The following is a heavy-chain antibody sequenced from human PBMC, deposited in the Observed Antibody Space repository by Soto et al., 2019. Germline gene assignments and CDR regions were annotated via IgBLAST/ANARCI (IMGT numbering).Heavy chain of an antibody. V-gene: IGHV3-23*01. D-gene: IGHD1-1*01. CDR3: ASEPRKETGRVKTTDY. J-gene: IGHJ4*02. Sequence: EVQLLESGGGLVQPGGSLRLSCAASGFTFSSYAMSWVRQAPGKGLEWVSAISGSGGSTYYADSVEGRFTISRDNSKNTLYLQMNSLRAEDTAVYYCASEPRKETGRVKTTDYWGQGTLVTVSS. CDR1: GFTFSSYA. CDR2: ISGSGGST.